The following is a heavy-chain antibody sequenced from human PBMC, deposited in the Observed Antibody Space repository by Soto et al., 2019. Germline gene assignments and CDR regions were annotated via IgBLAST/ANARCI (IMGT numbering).Heavy chain of an antibody. CDR1: GFTFSSYE. Sequence: EVQLVESGGGLVQPGGSLRLSCVASGFTFSSYEMNWVRQAPGKGLEWVSYISSSGSTIYYADSVKGQFTISRDNAKNSLYLQMNSLRAEDTAVYYCARDRPAMADDYWGQGTLVTVAS. J-gene: IGHJ4*02. D-gene: IGHD5-18*01. V-gene: IGHV3-48*03. CDR2: ISSSGSTI. CDR3: ARDRPAMADDY.